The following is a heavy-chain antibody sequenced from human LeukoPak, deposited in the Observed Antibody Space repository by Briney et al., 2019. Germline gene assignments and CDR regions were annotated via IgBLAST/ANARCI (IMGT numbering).Heavy chain of an antibody. Sequence: WASVKVSCKASGYTFTTYNINWVRQAPGQGLEWMGWISGYNGNTNYAQKLQGRVTITADESTSTAYMELSSLRSEDTAVYYCAKATTPHYYYYMDVWGKGTTVTISS. CDR2: ISGYNGNT. CDR1: GYTFTTYN. D-gene: IGHD5-12*01. V-gene: IGHV1-18*01. J-gene: IGHJ6*03. CDR3: AKATTPHYYYYMDV.